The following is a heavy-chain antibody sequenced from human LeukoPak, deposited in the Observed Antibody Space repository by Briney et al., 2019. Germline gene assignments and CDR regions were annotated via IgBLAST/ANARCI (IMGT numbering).Heavy chain of an antibody. J-gene: IGHJ4*02. CDR3: AGPSYRDFDY. D-gene: IGHD2-21*01. V-gene: IGHV4-39*07. CDR2: IYYSGST. Sequence: SETLSLTCTVSGGSISSSSYYWGWIRQPPGKGLEWIGSIYYSGSTYYNPSLKSRVTISVDTSKNQFSPKLSSVTAADTAVYYCAGPSYRDFDYWGQGTLVTVSS. CDR1: GGSISSSSYY.